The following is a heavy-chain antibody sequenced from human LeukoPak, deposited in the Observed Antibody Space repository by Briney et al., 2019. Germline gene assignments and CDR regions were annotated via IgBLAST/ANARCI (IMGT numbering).Heavy chain of an antibody. J-gene: IGHJ4*02. CDR2: IRPSDSEP. V-gene: IGHV5-10-1*01. CDR1: DYTFPRHG. CDR3: ARHYSNDHTLFDF. D-gene: IGHD2-21*01. Sequence: KVSCKASDYTFPRHGITWVRQMPGGALEWMGRIRPSDSEPNYSPSFQGHVTISADRSINTVYLQWSSLRASDTAIYFCARHYSNDHTLFDFWGQGALVTVST.